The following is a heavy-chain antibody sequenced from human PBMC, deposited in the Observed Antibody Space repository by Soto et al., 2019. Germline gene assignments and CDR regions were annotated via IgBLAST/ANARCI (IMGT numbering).Heavy chain of an antibody. V-gene: IGHV4-31*03. D-gene: IGHD4-4*01. CDR1: GGSISSGGYY. CDR2: IYYSGST. CDR3: ARDQRYYSNYMRDYYYGMDV. Sequence: PSETLSLTCTVSGGSISSGGYYWSWIRQHPGKGLERIGYIYYSGSTCYNPSLKSRVTISVDTSKNQFSLKLSSVTAADTAVYYCARDQRYYSNYMRDYYYGMDVWGQGTTVTVSS. J-gene: IGHJ6*02.